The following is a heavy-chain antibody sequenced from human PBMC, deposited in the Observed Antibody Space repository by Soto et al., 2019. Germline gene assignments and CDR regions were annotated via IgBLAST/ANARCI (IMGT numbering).Heavy chain of an antibody. CDR2: IYYSWSP. J-gene: IGHJ3*02. Sequence: PSETLSLTCTVSGGFVSSGSYYWSWIRQPPGKGLEWIGYIYYSWSPIYTPSLKSRVTISVDTSKNQFSLKLSSVTAADTAVYYCARERGDYGLDAFDIWGQGTMVTVSS. V-gene: IGHV4-61*01. CDR1: GGFVSSGSYY. CDR3: ARERGDYGLDAFDI. D-gene: IGHD4-17*01.